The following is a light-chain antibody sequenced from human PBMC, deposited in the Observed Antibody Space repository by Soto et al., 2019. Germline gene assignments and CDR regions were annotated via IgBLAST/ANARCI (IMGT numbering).Light chain of an antibody. Sequence: EIVLTQSPGTLSLSPGGRATLSCSASQIVSSSYLAWYQQKPGQAPRLLIYGASTRATGIPARFSGSGSGTEFTLTISSLQSEDFAVYYCQQYNNWPLTFGQGTRLEIK. CDR3: QQYNNWPLT. V-gene: IGKV3-15*01. J-gene: IGKJ5*01. CDR2: GAS. CDR1: QIVSSSY.